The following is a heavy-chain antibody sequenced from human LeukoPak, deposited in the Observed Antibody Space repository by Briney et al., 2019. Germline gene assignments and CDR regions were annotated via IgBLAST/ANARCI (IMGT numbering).Heavy chain of an antibody. V-gene: IGHV4-59*08. D-gene: IGHD6-13*01. CDR3: ARRGIAAAGYDY. CDR1: GGSISSYY. CDR2: IYYSGTT. J-gene: IGHJ4*02. Sequence: SETLSLTCTVSGGSISSYYWSWIRQPPGKGLEWIGYIYYSGTTNYNPSLKSRVTILVGTSKNQFSLNLSSVTAADTAVYYCARRGIAAAGYDYWGQGTLVTVSS.